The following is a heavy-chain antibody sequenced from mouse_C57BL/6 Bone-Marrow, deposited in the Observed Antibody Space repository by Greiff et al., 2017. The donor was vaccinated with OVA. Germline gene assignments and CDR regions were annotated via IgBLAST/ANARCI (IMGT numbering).Heavy chain of an antibody. D-gene: IGHD1-1*01. CDR2: IYPGDGDT. CDR1: GYAFSSYW. J-gene: IGHJ1*03. V-gene: IGHV1-80*01. CDR3: ARPLYYYGSSLWYFDV. Sequence: QVQLKESGAELVKPGASVKISCKASGYAFSSYWMNWVKQRPGKGLEWIGQIYPGDGDTNYNGKFKGKATLTADKSSSTAYMQLSSLTSEDSAVYFCARPLYYYGSSLWYFDVWGTGTTVTVSS.